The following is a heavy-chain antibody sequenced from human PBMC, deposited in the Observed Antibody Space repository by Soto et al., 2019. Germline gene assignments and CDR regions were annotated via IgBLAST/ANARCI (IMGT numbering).Heavy chain of an antibody. CDR1: GGTFSSYA. D-gene: IGHD3-10*01. J-gene: IGHJ6*02. V-gene: IGHV1-69*12. CDR2: IIPIGGTA. Sequence: QVQLVQSGAEVKKPGSSVKVSCKASGGTFSSYAISWVRQAPGQGLEWTGGIIPIGGTANYARKFQGRVTITAHESTRTGYRERGRLTSEGTAVYYLAVYLHGFGYTYAVVWGQGTTVTVSS. CDR3: AVYLHGFGYTYAVV.